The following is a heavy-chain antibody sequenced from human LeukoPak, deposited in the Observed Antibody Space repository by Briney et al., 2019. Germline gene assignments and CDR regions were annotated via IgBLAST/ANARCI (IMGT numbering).Heavy chain of an antibody. CDR2: ISGSGAST. CDR3: AKARAGDITAAFNY. D-gene: IGHD6-13*01. J-gene: IGHJ4*02. CDR1: GFTFSSFA. Sequence: GGSLRLSCAASGFTFSSFAMSWVRQAPGKGLEWVSGISGSGASTYYADSVKGRFTISRDNSQNTLYLQMNSLRAEVTAIYYCAKARAGDITAAFNYWGQGTLVTVSS. V-gene: IGHV3-23*01.